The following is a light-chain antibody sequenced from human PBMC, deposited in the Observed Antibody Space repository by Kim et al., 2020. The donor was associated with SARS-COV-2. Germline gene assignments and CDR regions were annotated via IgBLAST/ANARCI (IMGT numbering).Light chain of an antibody. CDR1: QNIGIN. J-gene: IGKJ1*01. Sequence: EIVMTQSPDTLSVSPGQSGTLSCRASQNIGINLAWYQQKHGQSPRLLVFGAATRASGVAARFRGSGSGTEFTLTISNLQSDDSAVYYCQQYKDFFWTFGQGTKVEIK. CDR3: QQYKDFFWT. V-gene: IGKV3-15*01. CDR2: GAA.